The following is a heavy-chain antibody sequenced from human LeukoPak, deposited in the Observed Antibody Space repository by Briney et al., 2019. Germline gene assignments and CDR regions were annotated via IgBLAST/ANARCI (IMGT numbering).Heavy chain of an antibody. V-gene: IGHV4-39*01. D-gene: IGHD3-22*01. CDR3: ARQSYYDSSGYPLYYFDY. Sequence: SETLSLTCTVSGGSTSSSSYYWGWIRQPPGKGLEWIGSIYYSGSTYYNPSLKSRVTISVDTSKNQFSLKLSSVAAADTAVYYCARQSYYDSSGYPLYYFDYWGQGTLVTVSS. CDR2: IYYSGST. CDR1: GGSTSSSSYY. J-gene: IGHJ4*02.